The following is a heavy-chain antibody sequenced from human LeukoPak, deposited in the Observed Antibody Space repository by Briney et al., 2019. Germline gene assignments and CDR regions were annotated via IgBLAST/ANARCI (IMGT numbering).Heavy chain of an antibody. J-gene: IGHJ4*02. Sequence: ASVKVSCKASGYTFTSYGISWVRQAPGQGLEWMGWISAYNGNTNYAQKLQGRVTMTTDTSTSTAYMELRSLRSDDTAVYYCATDVTYSSYEYYFDYWGQGTLVTVSS. CDR3: ATDVTYSSYEYYFDY. CDR2: ISAYNGNT. D-gene: IGHD6-6*01. CDR1: GYTFTSYG. V-gene: IGHV1-18*01.